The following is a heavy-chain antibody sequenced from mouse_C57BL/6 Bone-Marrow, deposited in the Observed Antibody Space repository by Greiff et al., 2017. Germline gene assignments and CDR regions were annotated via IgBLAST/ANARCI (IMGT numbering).Heavy chain of an antibody. J-gene: IGHJ4*01. V-gene: IGHV5-12*01. D-gene: IGHD1-1*01. CDR1: GFTFSDYY. Sequence: EVQVVESGGGLVQPGGSLKLSCAASGFTFSDYYMYWVRQTPEKRLEWVAYISNGGGSTYYPDTVKGRFTISRDNAKNTLYLQMSRLKSEDTAMYYCARRDYYGSSYTYYAMDYWGQGTSVTVSS. CDR3: ARRDYYGSSYTYYAMDY. CDR2: ISNGGGST.